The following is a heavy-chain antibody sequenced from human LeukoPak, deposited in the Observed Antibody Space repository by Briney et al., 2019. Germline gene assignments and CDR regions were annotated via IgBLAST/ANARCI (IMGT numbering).Heavy chain of an antibody. CDR2: ISGSYSTI. V-gene: IGHV3-48*04. CDR1: GFTFSSYA. J-gene: IGHJ6*02. D-gene: IGHD3-10*01. CDR3: ARVGTGTWDYYYGVDV. Sequence: GGSLRLSCAASGFTFSSYAMSWVRQAPGKGLEWLSYISGSYSTIYYADSVRGRFTISRDNAKNSLYLQMNSLRAEDTGLYYCARVGTGTWDYYYGVDVWGQGTTVTVSS.